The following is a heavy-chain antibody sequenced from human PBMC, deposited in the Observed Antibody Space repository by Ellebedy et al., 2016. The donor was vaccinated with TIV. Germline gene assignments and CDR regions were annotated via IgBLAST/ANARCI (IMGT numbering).Heavy chain of an antibody. J-gene: IGHJ6*03. CDR1: GCTFSRHW. V-gene: IGHV5-51*01. CDR3: AKLVWFGEGQRGGNYYYMDV. Sequence: GESLKISCQGSGCTFSRHWVAWVRQMPAKGLEWMGIIYPGDSETTYSPPFQGQVSISADKSSDTAYLQWNSLEASDSGIYYCAKLVWFGEGQRGGNYYYMDVWGKGTTVTVSS. CDR2: IYPGDSET. D-gene: IGHD3-10*01.